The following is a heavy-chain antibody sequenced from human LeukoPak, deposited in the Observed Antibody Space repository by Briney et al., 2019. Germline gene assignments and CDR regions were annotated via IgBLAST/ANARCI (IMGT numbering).Heavy chain of an antibody. CDR3: AYLDSSGYYYGRLRY. D-gene: IGHD3-22*01. J-gene: IGHJ4*02. CDR1: GFTFSDHA. Sequence: TGGSLRLSCAASGFTFSDHAMSWVRQTPAKGLESVSSISAGGDRTHYADSVKGRFTVPRDNSKNTLYLHMNSLRAEDTAVYFCAYLDSSGYYYGRLRYWGQGTPVTVSS. V-gene: IGHV3-23*01. CDR2: ISAGGDRT.